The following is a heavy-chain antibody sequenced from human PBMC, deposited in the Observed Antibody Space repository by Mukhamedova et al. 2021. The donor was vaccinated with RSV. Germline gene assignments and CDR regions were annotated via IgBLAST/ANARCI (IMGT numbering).Heavy chain of an antibody. CDR2: ISGDGGST. CDR3: AKAAYSSGWYGNY. Sequence: GLEWVSLISGDGGSTYYADSVKGRFTISRDNSKNSLYLQMNSLRTEDTALYYCAKAAYSSGWYGNYWGQGTLVTVSS. V-gene: IGHV3-43*02. D-gene: IGHD6-19*01. J-gene: IGHJ4*02.